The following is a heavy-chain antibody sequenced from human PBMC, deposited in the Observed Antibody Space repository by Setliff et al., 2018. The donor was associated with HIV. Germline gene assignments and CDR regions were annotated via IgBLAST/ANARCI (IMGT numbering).Heavy chain of an antibody. V-gene: IGHV3-30*04. CDR2: ISYDGNNK. CDR3: ARVSCYSGFDY. CDR1: GFTFSRYA. Sequence: PGGSLRLSCAASGFTFSRYAMHWVRQAPGKGLEWVAFISYDGNNKYYVDSVEGRFTIARDNSRDTLYLQINSLRAEDTAVYYCARVSCYSGFDYWGQGALVTVSS. D-gene: IGHD2-2*01. J-gene: IGHJ4*02.